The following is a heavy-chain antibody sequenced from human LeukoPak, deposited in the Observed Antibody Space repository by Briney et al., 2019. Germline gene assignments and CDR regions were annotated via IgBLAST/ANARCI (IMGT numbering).Heavy chain of an antibody. CDR3: AREPEMASPRDAFDI. CDR2: IYYSGST. J-gene: IGHJ3*02. D-gene: IGHD5-24*01. V-gene: IGHV4-59*01. Sequence: PSETLSLTCTVSSGSISSYYWSWIRQPPGKGLEWIGYIYYSGSTNYNPSLKSRVTISVDTSKNQFSLKLSSVTAADTAVYYCAREPEMASPRDAFDIWGQGTMVTVSS. CDR1: SGSISSYY.